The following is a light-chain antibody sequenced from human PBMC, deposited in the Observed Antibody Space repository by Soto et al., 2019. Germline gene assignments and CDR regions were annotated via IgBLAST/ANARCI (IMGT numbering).Light chain of an antibody. V-gene: IGKV3-15*01. J-gene: IGKJ2*01. CDR1: QSVSTN. Sequence: EIEMTQSPATLSVSQGEGATVSCRARQSVSTNLAWYQQKPGQPPRLLVYGASTRATGIPARFNGSWSGTEFSLMFISMWSEGLAVYYCQQYDKWPPSNIFGQGTKLEIK. CDR3: QQYDKWPPSNI. CDR2: GAS.